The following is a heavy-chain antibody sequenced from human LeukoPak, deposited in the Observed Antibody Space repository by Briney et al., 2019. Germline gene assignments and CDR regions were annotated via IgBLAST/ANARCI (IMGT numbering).Heavy chain of an antibody. CDR1: GFTFSSYS. Sequence: PGGSLRLSCAASGFTFSSYSMNWVRQAPGKGLEWVSSISSSSSYIYYADSVKGRFTISRDNAKNSLYLQMNSLRAEDTAVYYCARTDDSSGRPFDYWGQGTLVTVSS. D-gene: IGHD3-22*01. J-gene: IGHJ4*02. CDR2: ISSSSSYI. CDR3: ARTDDSSGRPFDY. V-gene: IGHV3-21*01.